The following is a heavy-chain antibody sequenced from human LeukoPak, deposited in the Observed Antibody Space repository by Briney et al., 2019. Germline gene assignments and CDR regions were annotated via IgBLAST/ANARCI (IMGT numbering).Heavy chain of an antibody. J-gene: IGHJ4*02. D-gene: IGHD2-2*01. CDR3: ARAGLYSTSGLEY. Sequence: PGGSLRLSCATSGFTFSIYTVNWVRQAPGKGLEWVSAISAGSTYMYYADSVKGRFTISRDNAKNSLYLQMDNLRADDTAVYYCARAGLYSTSGLEYWGQGTLVTVSS. V-gene: IGHV3-21*06. CDR1: GFTFSIYT. CDR2: ISAGSTYM.